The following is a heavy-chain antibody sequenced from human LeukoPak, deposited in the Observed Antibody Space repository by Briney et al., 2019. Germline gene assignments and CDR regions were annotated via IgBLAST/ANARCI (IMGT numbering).Heavy chain of an antibody. CDR3: ARGFRSFDS. CDR1: GFTFSDHY. V-gene: IGHV3-72*01. D-gene: IGHD1-14*01. Sequence: GGSLRLSCAVSGFTFSDHYMDWVRQAPGKGLEWVGRTRNKANGYTTICAASVKGRFTVSRDESKNSLYLHMNSLRTEDTAVYYCARGFRSFDSWGQGTLVTVSS. CDR2: TRNKANGYTT. J-gene: IGHJ4*02.